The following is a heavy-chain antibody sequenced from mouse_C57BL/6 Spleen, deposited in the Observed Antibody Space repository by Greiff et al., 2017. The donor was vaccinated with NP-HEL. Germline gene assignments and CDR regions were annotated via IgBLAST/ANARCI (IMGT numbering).Heavy chain of an antibody. D-gene: IGHD1-1*01. CDR3: AREGGLLLLDY. CDR2: INYDGSST. Sequence: EVKLMESEGGLVQPGSSMKLSCTASGFTFSDYYMAWVRQVPEKGLEWVANINYDGSSTYYLDSLKSRFIISRDNAKNILYLQMSSLKSEDTATYYCAREGGLLLLDYWGQGTTLTVSS. V-gene: IGHV5-16*01. J-gene: IGHJ2*01. CDR1: GFTFSDYY.